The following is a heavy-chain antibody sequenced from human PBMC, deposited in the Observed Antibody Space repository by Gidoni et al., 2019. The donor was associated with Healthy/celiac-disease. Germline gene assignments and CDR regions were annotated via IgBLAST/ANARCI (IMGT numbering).Heavy chain of an antibody. D-gene: IGHD5-12*01. CDR1: GGTFSSYA. V-gene: IGHV1-69*09. CDR3: ARDSGYGGGFGY. CDR2: IIPILGIA. Sequence: QVQLVQSGAEVKKPGSSVKVSCKASGGTFSSYAISWVRQAPGQGLEWMGRIIPILGIANYAQKFQGRVTITADKSTSTAYMELSSLRSEDTAVYYCARDSGYGGGFGYWGQGTLVTVSS. J-gene: IGHJ4*02.